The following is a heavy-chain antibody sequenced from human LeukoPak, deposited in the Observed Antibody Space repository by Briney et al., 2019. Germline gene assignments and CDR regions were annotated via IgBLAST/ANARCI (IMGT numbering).Heavy chain of an antibody. CDR3: ATDFEGSSGLFDY. CDR1: GYSISSGYY. CDR2: MFHSGST. D-gene: IGHD6-19*01. Sequence: PSETLSLTCTVSGYSISSGYYWGWIRQPPGKGLEWIGSMFHSGSTYYNPSLKSRVTMSVDTSKNQFSLKLSSVTAADTAVYYCATDFEGSSGLFDYWGQGTLVTVSS. J-gene: IGHJ4*02. V-gene: IGHV4-38-2*02.